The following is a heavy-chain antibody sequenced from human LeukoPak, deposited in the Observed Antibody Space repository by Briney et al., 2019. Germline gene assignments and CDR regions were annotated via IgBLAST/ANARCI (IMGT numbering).Heavy chain of an antibody. CDR1: EFTFSSYN. CDR3: AREPFWSGYYSNLHFDY. CDR2: TSSSSRYI. J-gene: IGHJ4*02. D-gene: IGHD3-3*01. V-gene: IGHV3-21*01. Sequence: GGSLRLSCAASEFTFSSYNMNWVRQAPGKGLEWVSSTSSSSRYIYYADSVKGRFTISRDNAKNSLYLQMNSLRAEDTAVYYCAREPFWSGYYSNLHFDYWGQGTLVTVSS.